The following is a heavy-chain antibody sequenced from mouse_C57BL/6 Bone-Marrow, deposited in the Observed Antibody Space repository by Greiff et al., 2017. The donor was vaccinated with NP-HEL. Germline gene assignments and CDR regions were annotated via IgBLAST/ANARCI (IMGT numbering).Heavy chain of an antibody. V-gene: IGHV1-63*01. CDR1: GYTFTNYW. CDR2: IYPGGGYT. D-gene: IGHD1-1*01. Sequence: VQLQQSGAELVRPGPSVKMSCKASGYTFTNYWIGWAKQRPGHGLEWIGEIYPGGGYTNYNEKFKGKATLTADKSSSTAYMQFSSLTSEDSAIYYCAREVDYYGRYWYFDVWGTGTTVTVSS. CDR3: AREVDYYGRYWYFDV. J-gene: IGHJ1*03.